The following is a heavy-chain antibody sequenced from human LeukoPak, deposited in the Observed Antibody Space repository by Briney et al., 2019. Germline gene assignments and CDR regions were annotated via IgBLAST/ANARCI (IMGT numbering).Heavy chain of an antibody. D-gene: IGHD3-3*01. V-gene: IGHV1-69*05. CDR1: GGTFSSYA. J-gene: IGHJ5*02. Sequence: RASVKVSCKASGGTFSSYAISWVRQAPGQGLEWMGGIIPIFGTANYAQKFQGRVTITTDESTSTAYMELSSLRSEDTAVYYCASGEYDFWSGYHNWFDPWGQGTLVTVSS. CDR3: ASGEYDFWSGYHNWFDP. CDR2: IIPIFGTA.